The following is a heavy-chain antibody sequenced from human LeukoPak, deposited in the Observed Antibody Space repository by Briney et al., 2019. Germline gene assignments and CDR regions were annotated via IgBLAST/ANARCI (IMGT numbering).Heavy chain of an antibody. J-gene: IGHJ4*02. D-gene: IGHD6-13*01. CDR2: INVGNGDT. Sequence: RWASVKVSCKTSGYTFSRYVIHWLRRAPGQRLEWMGWINVGNGDTKYSQKFQGRVTITRDTSASTAYMELSSLRSEDTAVYYCARDGEYSSSWYGLGASTGGDFILDYWGQGTLVTVSS. V-gene: IGHV1-3*01. CDR1: GYTFSRYV. CDR3: ARDGEYSSSWYGLGASTGGDFILDY.